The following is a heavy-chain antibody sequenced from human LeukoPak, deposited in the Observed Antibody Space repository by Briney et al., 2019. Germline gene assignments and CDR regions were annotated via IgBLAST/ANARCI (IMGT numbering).Heavy chain of an antibody. CDR2: IIPIFGTA. CDR3: ARAQNYYGSGSPYYNWFDP. D-gene: IGHD3-10*01. V-gene: IGHV1-69*01. J-gene: IGHJ5*02. Sequence: SVKVSCKASGGTFSSYAISWVRQAPGQGLEWMGGIIPIFGTANYAQKFQGRVTITADESTSTAYMELSSLRSEDTAVYYCARAQNYYGSGSPYYNWFDPWGQGTLVTVSS. CDR1: GGTFSSYA.